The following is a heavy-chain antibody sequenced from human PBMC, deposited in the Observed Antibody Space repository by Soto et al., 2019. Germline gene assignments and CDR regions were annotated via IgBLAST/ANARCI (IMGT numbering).Heavy chain of an antibody. CDR1: GGSISNGDLY. Sequence: SETLSLTCSVYGGSISNGDLYWSWIRQPPGKGLEWLGYIYYSGRTYYNPSLKSRLTISVDRSQNQFSLDLSSVTASDTAVYYCARVNLVRAAYSFDHWGQGTLVTVSS. J-gene: IGHJ4*02. CDR2: IYYSGRT. D-gene: IGHD1-26*01. V-gene: IGHV4-30-4*01. CDR3: ARVNLVRAAYSFDH.